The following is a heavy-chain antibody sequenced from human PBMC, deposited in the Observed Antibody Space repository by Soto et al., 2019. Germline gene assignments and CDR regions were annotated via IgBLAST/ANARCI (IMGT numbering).Heavy chain of an antibody. D-gene: IGHD1-26*01. CDR3: ASSFTYSTNWFDP. Sequence: ASVKVSCKASGYTFTGYDMHWVLQAPGQGLEWMGWINPNSGGTNYAQKFQGWVTMTRDTSISTAYMELSRLRSDDTAVYYCASSFTYSTNWFDPWGQGTLVTVSS. CDR1: GYTFTGYD. CDR2: INPNSGGT. V-gene: IGHV1-2*04. J-gene: IGHJ5*02.